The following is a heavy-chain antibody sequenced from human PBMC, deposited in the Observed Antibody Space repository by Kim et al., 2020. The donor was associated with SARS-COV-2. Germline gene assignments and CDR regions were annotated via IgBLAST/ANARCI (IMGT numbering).Heavy chain of an antibody. D-gene: IGHD3-10*01. CDR1: GFTFSSYG. CDR2: IWYDGSNK. CDR3: AKDSSPGHPYYYGSGRLLPDY. Sequence: GGSLRLSCAASGFTFSSYGMHWVRQAPGKGLEWVAVIWYDGSNKYYADSVKGRFTISRDNSKNTLYLQMNSLRAEDTAVYYCAKDSSPGHPYYYGSGRLLPDYWGPGTLVTVSS. V-gene: IGHV3-33*06. J-gene: IGHJ4*02.